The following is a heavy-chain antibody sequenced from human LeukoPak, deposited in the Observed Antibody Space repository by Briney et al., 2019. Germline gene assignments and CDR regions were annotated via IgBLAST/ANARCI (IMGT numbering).Heavy chain of an antibody. V-gene: IGHV3-30*02. Sequence: GGSLRLSCAASGFTFSSNGMHWVRQAPGKGLEWVAFIRYDGSNKYYADSVKGRFTISRNNSKNTLYLQMNSLRAEDTAVYYCAKDLRRIVGATKGMDVWGKGTTVTVSS. D-gene: IGHD1-26*01. J-gene: IGHJ6*03. CDR2: IRYDGSNK. CDR3: AKDLRRIVGATKGMDV. CDR1: GFTFSSNG.